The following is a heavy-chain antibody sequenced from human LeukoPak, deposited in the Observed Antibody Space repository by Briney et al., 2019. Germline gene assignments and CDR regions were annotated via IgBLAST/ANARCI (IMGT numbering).Heavy chain of an antibody. CDR3: ARAGRYCSGGSCYLVLDY. J-gene: IGHJ4*02. V-gene: IGHV1-8*01. D-gene: IGHD2-15*01. CDR2: MNPNSGNT. Sequence: ASVKVSCKASGYTFTSYDINWVRQATGQGLEWMGWMNPNSGNTGYAQKYQGTVTMTRNTSISTAYMELSSLRSEDTAVYCCARAGRYCSGGSCYLVLDYWGQGTLVTVSS. CDR1: GYTFTSYD.